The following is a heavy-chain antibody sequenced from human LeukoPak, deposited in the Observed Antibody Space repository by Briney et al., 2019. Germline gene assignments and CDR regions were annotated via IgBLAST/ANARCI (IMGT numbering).Heavy chain of an antibody. CDR2: INPNSGGT. J-gene: IGHJ4*02. Sequence: GASVKVSCKASGYTFTGYYVHWVRQAPGQGLEWMGWINPNSGGTNYAQKFQGRVTMTRDTSISTAYVELSRLRSDDTAVYYCASLPGSGSYYNGGGDYWGQGTLVTVSS. V-gene: IGHV1-2*02. CDR1: GYTFTGYY. CDR3: ASLPGSGSYYNGGGDY. D-gene: IGHD3-10*01.